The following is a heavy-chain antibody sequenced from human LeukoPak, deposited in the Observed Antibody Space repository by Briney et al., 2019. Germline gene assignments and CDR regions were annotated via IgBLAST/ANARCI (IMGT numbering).Heavy chain of an antibody. Sequence: LPGGSLRLSCAASGFTFSSYAMSWVRQAPGKGLEWVSAISGSGGSTYYADSVKGRFTISRDNSKNTLYLQMNSLRAEDTAVYYCAKPVRGSGSYSYYYFGMDVWGQGTTVTVSS. CDR1: GFTFSSYA. CDR2: ISGSGGST. D-gene: IGHD3-10*01. V-gene: IGHV3-23*01. J-gene: IGHJ6*02. CDR3: AKPVRGSGSYSYYYFGMDV.